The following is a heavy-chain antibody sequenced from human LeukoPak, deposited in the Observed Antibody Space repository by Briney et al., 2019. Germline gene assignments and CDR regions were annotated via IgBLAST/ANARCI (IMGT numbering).Heavy chain of an antibody. D-gene: IGHD3-3*01. CDR2: INPNSGGT. CDR3: ARGVITIFGGNWFDP. Sequence: ASVKVSCKASGYTFTGYYMHWVRQAPGQGLEWMGWINPNSGGTNYAQKFQGRVTMTRDTSISTAYMELGRLRSDDTAVYYCARGVITIFGGNWFDPWGQGTLVTVSS. CDR1: GYTFTGYY. J-gene: IGHJ5*02. V-gene: IGHV1-2*02.